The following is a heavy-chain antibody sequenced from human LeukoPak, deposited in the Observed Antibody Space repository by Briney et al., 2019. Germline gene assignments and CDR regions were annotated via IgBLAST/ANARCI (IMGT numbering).Heavy chain of an antibody. CDR1: GGSISSGSYY. J-gene: IGHJ2*01. CDR2: IYTSGST. CDR3: AREDSSGYYWYFDL. V-gene: IGHV4-61*02. D-gene: IGHD3-22*01. Sequence: SETLSLTCTVSGGSISSGSYYWSWIRQPAGKGLEWIGRIYTSGSTNYNPSLKSRVTISVDTSKNQFSLKLSSVTAADTAVYYCAREDSSGYYWYFDLWGRGTLVTVSS.